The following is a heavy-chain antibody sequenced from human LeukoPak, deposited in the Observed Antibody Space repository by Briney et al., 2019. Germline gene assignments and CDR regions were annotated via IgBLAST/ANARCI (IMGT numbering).Heavy chain of an antibody. CDR1: GFTFSSYS. CDR2: ILYDGSKK. Sequence: GGSLRLSCAASGFTFSSYSMHWVRQAPGKGLEWVASILYDGSKKYYADSVKGRFTISRGDSNNTLYLQMNSLRAGDTAVYYCARDTRLMYYFDFWGQGALVTVSS. J-gene: IGHJ4*02. CDR3: ARDTRLMYYFDF. D-gene: IGHD2-2*01. V-gene: IGHV3-30*03.